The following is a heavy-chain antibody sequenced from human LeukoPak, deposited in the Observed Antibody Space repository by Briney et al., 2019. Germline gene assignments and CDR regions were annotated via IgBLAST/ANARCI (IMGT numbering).Heavy chain of an antibody. CDR1: GGSISSGGYS. Sequence: SETLSLTCAVSGGSISSGGYSWSWIRQPPGKGLEWIGYIYHSGSTYYNPSLKSRVTISVDRSKNQFSLKLSSVTAADTAVYYCAREGYSYGPYLDYWGQGTLVTVSS. CDR2: IYHSGST. D-gene: IGHD5-18*01. J-gene: IGHJ4*02. V-gene: IGHV4-30-2*01. CDR3: AREGYSYGPYLDY.